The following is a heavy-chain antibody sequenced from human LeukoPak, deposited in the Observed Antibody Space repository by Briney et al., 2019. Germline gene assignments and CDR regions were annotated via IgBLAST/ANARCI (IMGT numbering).Heavy chain of an antibody. CDR3: ATSWRSTAFDY. J-gene: IGHJ4*02. V-gene: IGHV3-72*01. Sequence: GGSLRLSCAASGFTFSDHYMDWVRQAPGKGLEWVGRTRNEANSYTTEYAASVKGRFTISRDDSKNSLYLQMNSLKTEDTAVYYCATSWRSTAFDYWGQGTLVTVSS. CDR2: TRNEANSYTT. CDR1: GFTFSDHY.